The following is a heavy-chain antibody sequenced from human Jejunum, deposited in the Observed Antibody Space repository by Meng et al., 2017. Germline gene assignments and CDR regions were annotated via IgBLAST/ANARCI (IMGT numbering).Heavy chain of an antibody. Sequence: ASVKVSCKTSGYTFTTFDINWVRQATGQGLEWMGWMNPNNGNTGYAQKLQGRLTFTRDTSVTTAYMELTGLTSEDTGVYYCAREGYTTTWEDNWFDPWGQGTLVTVSS. J-gene: IGHJ5*02. CDR2: MNPNNGNT. CDR3: AREGYTTTWEDNWFDP. CDR1: GYTFTTFD. V-gene: IGHV1-8*03. D-gene: IGHD2-2*02.